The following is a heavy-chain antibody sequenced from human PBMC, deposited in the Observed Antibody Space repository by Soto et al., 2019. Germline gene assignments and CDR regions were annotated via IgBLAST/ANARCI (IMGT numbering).Heavy chain of an antibody. CDR3: ARVAPYCSSTSCDY. V-gene: IGHV3-53*01. CDR2: IYSGGST. Sequence: GGSLRLSCAASGFTVSSNYMSWVRQAPGKGLEWVSVIYSGGSTYYADSVKGRFTISRDNSKNTLYLQMNSLRAEDTAVYYCARVAPYCSSTSCDYWGQGTLVTVS. CDR1: GFTVSSNY. D-gene: IGHD2-2*01. J-gene: IGHJ4*02.